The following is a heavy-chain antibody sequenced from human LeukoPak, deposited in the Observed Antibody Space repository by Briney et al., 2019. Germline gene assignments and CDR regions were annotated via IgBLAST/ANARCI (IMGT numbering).Heavy chain of an antibody. CDR3: AKEHYDSSGYYRDAFDS. D-gene: IGHD3-22*01. V-gene: IGHV3-23*01. J-gene: IGHJ3*02. Sequence: GGSLRLSCAASGFTFSSYAMSWVRQAPGKGLEWVSAISGSGGSTYYADSVKGRFTISRDNSKNTLYLQMNSLRAEDTAVYYCAKEHYDSSGYYRDAFDSWGQGTMVTVSS. CDR2: ISGSGGST. CDR1: GFTFSSYA.